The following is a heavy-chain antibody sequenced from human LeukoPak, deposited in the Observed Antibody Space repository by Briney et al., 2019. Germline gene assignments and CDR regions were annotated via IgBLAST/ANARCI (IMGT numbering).Heavy chain of an antibody. CDR3: ARRRYCSSTSCYTGIYFDY. J-gene: IGHJ4*02. CDR1: GGSFSGYY. V-gene: IGHV4-34*01. Sequence: SETLSLTCAVYGGSFSGYYWSWIRQPPGKGLEWIGEINHSGSTNYNPSLKSRVTISVDTSKNQFSLKLSSVTAADTAVYYCARRRYCSSTSCYTGIYFDYWGQGTLVTVSS. D-gene: IGHD2-2*02. CDR2: INHSGST.